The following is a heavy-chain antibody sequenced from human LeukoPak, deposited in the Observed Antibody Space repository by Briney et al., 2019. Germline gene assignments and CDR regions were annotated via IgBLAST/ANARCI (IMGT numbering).Heavy chain of an antibody. CDR2: MSPNSDDT. D-gene: IGHD6-13*01. Sequence: ASVTVSCKASGYTFTTYDINWVRQAPGQGLEWMGWMSPNSDDTGFAQKFQGRVTITRNTSISPAYVELSSLRSEDTAVYYCARGRYSRYYGLDVWGQGTTVTVSS. CDR1: GYTFTTYD. J-gene: IGHJ6*02. V-gene: IGHV1-8*01. CDR3: ARGRYSRYYGLDV.